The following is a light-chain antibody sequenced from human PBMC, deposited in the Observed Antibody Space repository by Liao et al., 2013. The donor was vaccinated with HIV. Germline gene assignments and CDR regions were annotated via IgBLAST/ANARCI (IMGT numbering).Light chain of an antibody. J-gene: IGLJ2*01. CDR1: KLGNKY. V-gene: IGLV3-1*01. CDR2: KDS. CDR3: QAWDSFAAV. Sequence: SYEVTQPPSVSVSPRQTASIPCSGDKLGNKYCWWFQQKPGQSPILVISKDSKRPSGIPERFSGSNSGNTATLTISETQAMDEATYYCQAWDSFAAVFGGGTKLTVL.